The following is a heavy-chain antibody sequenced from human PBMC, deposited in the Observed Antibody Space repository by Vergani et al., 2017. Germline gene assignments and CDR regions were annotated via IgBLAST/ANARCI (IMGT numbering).Heavy chain of an antibody. CDR1: GGSITYGAFY. D-gene: IGHD3-16*01. Sequence: QLQLQESGPGLVKPSETLSLTCTVSGGSITYGAFYWGWIRQSPGKGLEWIGSIYYSGITNYNSSPKSRVSMAVDTSKNQFSLNLTSVTAADTAMYYCVGAQGEYVPHDKRGYFFYGMDVWGQGTTVTVSS. V-gene: IGHV4-39*07. CDR2: IYYSGIT. J-gene: IGHJ6*02. CDR3: VGAQGEYVPHDKRGYFFYGMDV.